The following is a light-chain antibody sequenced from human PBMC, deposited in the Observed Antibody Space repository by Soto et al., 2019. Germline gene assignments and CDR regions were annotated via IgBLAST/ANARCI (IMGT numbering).Light chain of an antibody. J-gene: IGLJ2*01. Sequence: QPALTQPASVSGSPGQSITISCTGTSSDVGNYNLVSWYQQHPGKAPKLIIYEVTKRPSGVSNRFSGSKSGNTASLTISGLQAEDEAHFYCCSYAGSSTPVVFGGGTKLTVL. CDR2: EVT. CDR3: CSYAGSSTPVV. CDR1: SSDVGNYNL. V-gene: IGLV2-23*02.